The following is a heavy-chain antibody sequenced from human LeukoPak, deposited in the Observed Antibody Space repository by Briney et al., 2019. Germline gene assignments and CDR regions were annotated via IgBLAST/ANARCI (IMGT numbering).Heavy chain of an antibody. CDR2: IIPIFGIA. J-gene: IGHJ6*02. D-gene: IGHD5-12*01. V-gene: IGHV1-69*04. CDR1: GGTFSSYA. Sequence: SVKVSFKASGGTFSSYAISWVRQAPGQGLEWMGRIIPIFGIANYAQKFQGRVTITADKSTSTAYMELSSLRSEDTAVYYCARGYSGYDSYYGMDVWGQGTTVTVSS. CDR3: ARGYSGYDSYYGMDV.